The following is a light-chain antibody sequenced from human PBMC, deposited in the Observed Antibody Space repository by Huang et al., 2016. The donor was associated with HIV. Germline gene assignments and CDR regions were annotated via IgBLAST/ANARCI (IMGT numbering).Light chain of an antibody. CDR1: QNIRTY. CDR3: QQSYSDPYT. J-gene: IGKJ2*01. CDR2: AAS. Sequence: DIQMTQSPSSLSASVGDRVTITCRASQNIRTYLNWYQQKPGKAPKLLNYAASSLQIGVPSRFSGSVSGTDFTLTISSLQPEDFATYYCQQSYSDPYTFGQGTKLEIK. V-gene: IGKV1-39*01.